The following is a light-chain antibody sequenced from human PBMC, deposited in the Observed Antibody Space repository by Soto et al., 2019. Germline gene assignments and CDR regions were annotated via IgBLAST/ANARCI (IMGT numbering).Light chain of an antibody. CDR1: QSVSDN. J-gene: IGKJ2*01. Sequence: EIVMTQSPATLSVSPGEGVTLSCRASQSVSDNLAWYQQKPGQAPRLLIYGASTRATTIPARFSGSGSGTEFTLTISSLQSEDFAVYYGQQSNNWPYTFGQGTKLDIK. CDR3: QQSNNWPYT. V-gene: IGKV3-15*01. CDR2: GAS.